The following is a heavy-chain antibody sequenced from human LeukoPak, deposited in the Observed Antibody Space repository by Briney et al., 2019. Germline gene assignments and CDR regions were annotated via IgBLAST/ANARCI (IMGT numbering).Heavy chain of an antibody. D-gene: IGHD1-26*01. Sequence: GGSLRLSCAASGFTFSSYWMSWVRQAPGKGLEWVANIKQDGSEKYYVDSVKGRFTISRDNAKNSLYLQMNSLRAEDTAVYYCARPMYEWELSDFDYWGQGTLVTVSS. CDR3: ARPMYEWELSDFDY. CDR2: IKQDGSEK. J-gene: IGHJ4*02. V-gene: IGHV3-7*03. CDR1: GFTFSSYW.